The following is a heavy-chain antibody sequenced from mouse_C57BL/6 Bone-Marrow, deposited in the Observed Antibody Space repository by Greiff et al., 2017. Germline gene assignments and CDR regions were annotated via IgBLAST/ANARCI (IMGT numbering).Heavy chain of an antibody. J-gene: IGHJ3*01. V-gene: IGHV1-7*01. D-gene: IGHD1-1*01. CDR3: ARSRSYLAGFAY. CDR1: GYTFTSYW. CDR2: IKPSSGDT. Sequence: QVQLQQSGADLAQPGASVKLSCKASGYTFTSYWMHWVNQRPGQGLEWIGYIKPSSGDTTYNQKFKDKATLTADKSSSTAYMPLSSLSYAASSGYCCARSRSYLAGFAYWGQGTRVTVSA.